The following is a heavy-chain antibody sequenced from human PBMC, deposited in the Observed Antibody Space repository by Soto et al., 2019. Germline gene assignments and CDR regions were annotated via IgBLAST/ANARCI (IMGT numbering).Heavy chain of an antibody. CDR2: ISSSGNII. CDR3: ARGCSGSCWLED. Sequence: EVQLVESGGGLVQPGGSLRLSCAASGFTFSSYSMAWVRQAPGKGLEWLSYISSSGNIITYGDSVKGRFTVSRDNAKNSLDLQLNSLRAEDTAVDSWARGCSGSCWLEDWGQGTLVTVSS. V-gene: IGHV3-48*01. CDR1: GFTFSSYS. D-gene: IGHD2-15*01. J-gene: IGHJ4*02.